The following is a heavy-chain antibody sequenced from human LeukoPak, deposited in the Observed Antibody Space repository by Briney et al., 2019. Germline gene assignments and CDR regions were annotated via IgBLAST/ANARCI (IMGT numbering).Heavy chain of an antibody. J-gene: IGHJ5*02. D-gene: IGHD3-16*01. CDR3: ARNWGEFDP. CDR1: GYTFTSYD. V-gene: IGHV1-8*01. Sequence: GASVKVSCKASGYTFTSYDINWLRQATGQGLEWMGWINPNNGNTGYAQKFQGRVTMTTNTSISTVYTELSSLRSEDTAVYYCARNWGEFDPWGQGTLVTVFS. CDR2: INPNNGNT.